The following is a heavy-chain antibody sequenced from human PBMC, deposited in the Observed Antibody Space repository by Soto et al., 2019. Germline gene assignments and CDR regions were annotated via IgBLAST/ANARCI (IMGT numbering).Heavy chain of an antibody. CDR1: GGSISSYY. CDR2: IYYSGST. V-gene: IGHV4-59*08. CDR3: ARAPEYSGYERVDAIDI. J-gene: IGHJ3*02. Sequence: PSETLSLTCTVSGGSISSYYWSWIRQPPGKGLEWIGYIYYSGSTNYNPSLKSRVTISVDTSKNQFSLKLSSVTAADTAVYYCARAPEYSGYERVDAIDIWGQGTMVTVSS. D-gene: IGHD5-12*01.